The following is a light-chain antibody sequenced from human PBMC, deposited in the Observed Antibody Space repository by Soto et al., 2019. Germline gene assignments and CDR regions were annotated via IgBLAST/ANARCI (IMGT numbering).Light chain of an antibody. CDR1: QSVSSN. CDR2: GAS. J-gene: IGKJ3*01. Sequence: EIVMTQSPATLSVSPRERATLSCRASQSVSSNLAWYQQKPGQAPRLLIYGASPRATGIPARFSGSRSGTEFTLTISSLQSEDFEVYYCQQYNNWPLFGPGTKVDIK. CDR3: QQYNNWPL. V-gene: IGKV3-15*01.